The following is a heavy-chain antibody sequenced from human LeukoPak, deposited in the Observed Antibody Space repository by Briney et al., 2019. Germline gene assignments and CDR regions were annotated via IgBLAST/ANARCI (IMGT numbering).Heavy chain of an antibody. J-gene: IGHJ6*02. CDR2: IYLYGTT. CDR1: AGSISSSNW. V-gene: IGHV4-4*02. Sequence: PSETLSLTCAVSAGSISSSNWWSWVRQSPVKGLEWIGAIYLYGTTNYNPSLKSRVTMSVDRSKNQFSLKLSSVTAADTAVYYCARQKWEQQGRDYYFYGLDVWGPGTTVTVSS. CDR3: ARQKWEQQGRDYYFYGLDV. D-gene: IGHD1-26*01.